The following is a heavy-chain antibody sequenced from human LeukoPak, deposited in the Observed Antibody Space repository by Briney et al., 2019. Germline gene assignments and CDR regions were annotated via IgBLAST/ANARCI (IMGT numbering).Heavy chain of an antibody. D-gene: IGHD1-26*01. CDR3: ARKVVGATHPLDY. CDR2: INGKSGDT. J-gene: IGHJ4*02. Sequence: ASVRASSKVLGYTLTGTSLHWVRQAPGQGLGGLGWINGKSGDTKYAKKFQGRVTMTRDSSTSTVYMELSSLKSDDTALYYCARKVVGATHPLDYWGQGTLVTVSS. V-gene: IGHV1-2*02. CDR1: GYTLTGTS.